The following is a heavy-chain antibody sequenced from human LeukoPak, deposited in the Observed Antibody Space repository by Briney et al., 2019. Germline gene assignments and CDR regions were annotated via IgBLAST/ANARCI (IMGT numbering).Heavy chain of an antibody. Sequence: GRSLRLSCAASGFTFSSYGMHWVRQAPGKGLEWVSSISSSSSYIYYADSVKGRFTISRDNAKNSLYLQMNSLRAEDTAVYYCARDSVSPHYYDSSGYYQLLDYWGQGTLVTVSS. D-gene: IGHD3-22*01. CDR1: GFTFSSYG. J-gene: IGHJ4*02. CDR2: ISSSSSYI. V-gene: IGHV3-21*01. CDR3: ARDSVSPHYYDSSGYYQLLDY.